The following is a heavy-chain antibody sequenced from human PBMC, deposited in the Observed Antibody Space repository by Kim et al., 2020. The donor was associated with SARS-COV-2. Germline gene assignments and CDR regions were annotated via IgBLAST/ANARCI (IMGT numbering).Heavy chain of an antibody. D-gene: IGHD1-20*01. CDR1: GFTFSSYW. Sequence: GGSLRLSCAASGFTFSSYWMHWVRQAPGKGLVWVSRINIDGTTNYADSVQGRFTISSDNAKSTLYLQMNSLSAADTAVYYCARDERITIISPGAFNMWG. V-gene: IGHV3-74*01. CDR2: INIDGTT. J-gene: IGHJ3*02. CDR3: ARDERITIISPGAFNM.